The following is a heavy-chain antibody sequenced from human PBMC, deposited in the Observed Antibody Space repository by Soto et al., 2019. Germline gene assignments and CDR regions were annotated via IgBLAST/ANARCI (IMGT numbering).Heavy chain of an antibody. Sequence: GGSLRLSCAASGFTFSSYAMSWVRQAPGKGLEWVSAISGSGGSTYYADSVKGRFTISRDNSKNTLYLQMNSLRAEDTAVYYCAKGRSITMILVVITIAEYFPHWGQGTLVTVSS. CDR3: AKGRSITMILVVITIAEYFPH. D-gene: IGHD3-22*01. CDR2: ISGSGGST. V-gene: IGHV3-23*01. CDR1: GFTFSSYA. J-gene: IGHJ1*01.